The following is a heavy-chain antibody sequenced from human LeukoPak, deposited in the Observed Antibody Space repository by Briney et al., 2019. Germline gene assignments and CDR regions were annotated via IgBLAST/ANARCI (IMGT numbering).Heavy chain of an antibody. CDR1: GGSISSSSSY. V-gene: IGHV4-39*01. D-gene: IGHD2-2*01. Sequence: PSETLSLTCTVSGGSISSSSSYWGWIRQPPGKGLKWIGSIYYSGSTYYNPSLKSRVTISVDTSKNQFSLRLSSVTAADTAVYYCARQGLLGSCISTTCPYNWFDPWGQGTLVTVSS. J-gene: IGHJ5*02. CDR3: ARQGLLGSCISTTCPYNWFDP. CDR2: IYYSGST.